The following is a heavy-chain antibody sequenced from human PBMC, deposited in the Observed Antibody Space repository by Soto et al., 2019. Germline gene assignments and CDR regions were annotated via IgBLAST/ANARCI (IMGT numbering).Heavy chain of an antibody. J-gene: IGHJ5*02. CDR2: IYYSGST. Sequence: PSETLSLTCTVSGGSISSGGYYWSWIRQHPGKGLEWIGYIYYSGSTYYNPSLKSRVTISVDTSKNQFSLKLSSVTAADTAVYYCATSAAGTWNWFDPWGQGTLVTVSS. V-gene: IGHV4-31*03. CDR3: ATSAAGTWNWFDP. D-gene: IGHD6-13*01. CDR1: GGSISSGGYY.